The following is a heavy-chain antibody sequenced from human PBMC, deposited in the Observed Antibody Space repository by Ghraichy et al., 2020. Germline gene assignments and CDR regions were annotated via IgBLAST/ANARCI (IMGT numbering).Heavy chain of an antibody. V-gene: IGHV3-66*01. CDR1: GFTVINNF. CDR2: IYSGGTT. CDR3: ARGGSSSEAGS. D-gene: IGHD6-25*01. J-gene: IGHJ5*02. Sequence: GGSLRLSCAASGFTVINNFMTWVRQAPGKGLDWVALIYSGGTTSYADSVKGRFTLSRDSSKNTVYLQMNSLRVDDTAVYYCARGGSSSEAGSWGQGTLVTVSS.